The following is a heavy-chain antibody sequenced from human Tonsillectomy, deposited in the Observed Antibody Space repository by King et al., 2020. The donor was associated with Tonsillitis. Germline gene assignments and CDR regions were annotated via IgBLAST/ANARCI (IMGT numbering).Heavy chain of an antibody. V-gene: IGHV3-30*18. Sequence: LVESGGGVVQPGRSLRLSCAVSGFTFTSYGMHWVRQAPGKGLEWVAVISYGGNNKYYADSVKGRFTIFRDNSKNTLYLLMDSLRADDTAVYYCAKDRGGGSCFRFCYYGMDVWGQGTTVTVSS. CDR3: AKDRGGGSCFRFCYYGMDV. J-gene: IGHJ6*02. CDR2: ISYGGNNK. D-gene: IGHD2-15*01. CDR1: GFTFTSYG.